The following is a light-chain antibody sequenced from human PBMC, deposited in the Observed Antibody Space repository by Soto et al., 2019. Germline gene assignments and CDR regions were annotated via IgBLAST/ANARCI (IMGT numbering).Light chain of an antibody. Sequence: EIVLTQYPTTLSLSPGERATLSCRASQSVSSYLAWYQQRPGQAPRLLIYDASNRATGIPARFSGSGSGTDFTLTISSLEPVDFAVYFCQQYGTSPITFGQGTRLEIK. CDR1: QSVSSY. V-gene: IGKV3-11*01. CDR3: QQYGTSPIT. J-gene: IGKJ5*01. CDR2: DAS.